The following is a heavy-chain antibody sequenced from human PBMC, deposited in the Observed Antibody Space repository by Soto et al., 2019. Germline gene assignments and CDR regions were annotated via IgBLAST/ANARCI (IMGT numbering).Heavy chain of an antibody. J-gene: IGHJ4*02. D-gene: IGHD3-16*02. Sequence: EVQLVESGGGLVPPGGSLRLSCAASGVGFSTSWMSWVRQAPGKGLEWVGRILSKNDGGTTDYPAPVKGRSIISRDDSKNELYLQMNGLKTEDTAVYYCSTYDYVWGTYRVRWAYWGQGTLVTVSS. V-gene: IGHV3-15*01. CDR3: STYDYVWGTYRVRWAY. CDR1: GVGFSTSW. CDR2: ILSKNDGGTT.